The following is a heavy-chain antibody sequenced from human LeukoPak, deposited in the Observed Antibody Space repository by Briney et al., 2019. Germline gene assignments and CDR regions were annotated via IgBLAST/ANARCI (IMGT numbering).Heavy chain of an antibody. D-gene: IGHD3-22*01. J-gene: IGHJ4*02. CDR2: IVVGSGNT. CDR3: AAVYDDSSGYPVDY. Sequence: ASVKVSCKASGFTFTSSAMQWVRQARGQRLEWIGWIVVGSGNTNYAQKFQERVTITRDMSTSTAYMELSSLRPEDTAVYYCAAVYDDSSGYPVDYWGQGTLVTVSS. CDR1: GFTFTSSA. V-gene: IGHV1-58*02.